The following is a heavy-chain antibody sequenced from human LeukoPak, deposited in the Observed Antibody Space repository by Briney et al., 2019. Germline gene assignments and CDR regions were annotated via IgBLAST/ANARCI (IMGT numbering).Heavy chain of an antibody. J-gene: IGHJ3*02. D-gene: IGHD3-22*01. CDR2: IYYSGST. CDR1: GGSISSYY. Sequence: SETLSLTCTVSGGSISSYYWSWIRQPPRKGLEWIGYIYYSGSTNYNPSLKSRVTISVDTSKNQFSLKLSSVTAADTAVYYCARDGYYDSSGFDAFDIWGQGTMVTVSS. V-gene: IGHV4-59*01. CDR3: ARDGYYDSSGFDAFDI.